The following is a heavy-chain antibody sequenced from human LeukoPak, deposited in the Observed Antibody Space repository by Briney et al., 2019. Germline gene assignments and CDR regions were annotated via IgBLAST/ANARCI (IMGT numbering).Heavy chain of an antibody. Sequence: GGSLRLSCAASGFTFNTYSMNWVRQAPGKGLEWVSYIDSDSPTIYYADSVKGRFTISRDNAKNSLYLQMNSLRAEDTAVYYCAKDQSSGYYKTFDYWGQGTLVTVST. J-gene: IGHJ4*02. CDR2: IDSDSPTI. CDR1: GFTFNTYS. V-gene: IGHV3-48*04. CDR3: AKDQSSGYYKTFDY. D-gene: IGHD3-22*01.